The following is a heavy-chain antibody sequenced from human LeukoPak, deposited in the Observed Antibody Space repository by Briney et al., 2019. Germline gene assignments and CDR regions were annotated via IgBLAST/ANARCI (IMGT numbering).Heavy chain of an antibody. CDR1: GFTITDYE. CDR2: ISSSGTTK. CDR3: ARDNYDSSTPYYFDY. J-gene: IGHJ4*02. V-gene: IGHV3-48*03. D-gene: IGHD3-22*01. Sequence: QAGGSLSFSCAVSGFTITDYEMRWVRPAPGKGLGWGSFISSSGTTKYYADSGKGRFTISRDNAKNSLYLQMNSLRAEDTAVYYCARDNYDSSTPYYFDYWGQGTLVTVSS.